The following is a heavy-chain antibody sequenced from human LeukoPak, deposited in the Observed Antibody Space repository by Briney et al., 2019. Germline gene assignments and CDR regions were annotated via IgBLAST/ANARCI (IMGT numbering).Heavy chain of an antibody. CDR1: GFTFSSYA. J-gene: IGHJ5*02. CDR2: ISDSGGST. Sequence: GGSLRLSCAASGFTFSSYAVTWVRQAPGKGLEWVSSISDSGGSTYYADSVKGRFTIARDNSKNTLYLQMNSLRAEDTAVYYCAKSGSGTYRLNWFDPWGQGTLVTVSS. V-gene: IGHV3-23*01. D-gene: IGHD3-10*01. CDR3: AKSGSGTYRLNWFDP.